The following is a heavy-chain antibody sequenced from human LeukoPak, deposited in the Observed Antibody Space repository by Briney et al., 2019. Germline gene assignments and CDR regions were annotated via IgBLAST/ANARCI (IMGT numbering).Heavy chain of an antibody. J-gene: IGHJ4*02. CDR1: GGSISSGGYY. Sequence: PSETLSLTCTVSGGSISSGGYYWSWIRQHPGKGLEWIGYIYYSGSTYYNPSLKSRVTISVDTSKNQFSLKLSSVTAADTAVYYCARGLSGEFKRGPILYGGQGTLVTVSS. V-gene: IGHV4-31*03. D-gene: IGHD3-10*01. CDR2: IYYSGST. CDR3: ARGLSGEFKRGPILY.